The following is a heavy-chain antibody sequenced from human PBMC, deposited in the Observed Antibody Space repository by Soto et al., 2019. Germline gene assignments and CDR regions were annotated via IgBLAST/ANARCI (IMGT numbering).Heavy chain of an antibody. J-gene: IGHJ5*02. CDR2: ISSSSTI. CDR1: GFTFSSYS. D-gene: IGHD3-16*01. Sequence: EVQLVESGGGLVQPGVSLRLSCAASGFTFSSYSMNWVRQAPGKGLEWVSYISSSSTIYYADSVKGRFTISRDNAKSSLYLQMNSLRDEYTAVYYCARGSTWGTAWFDPWGQGTLVTVSS. CDR3: ARGSTWGTAWFDP. V-gene: IGHV3-48*02.